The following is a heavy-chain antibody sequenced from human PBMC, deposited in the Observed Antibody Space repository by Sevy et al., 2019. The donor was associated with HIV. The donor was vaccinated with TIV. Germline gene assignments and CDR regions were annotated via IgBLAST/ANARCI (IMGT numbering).Heavy chain of an antibody. Sequence: GESLKISCAASGFTFSNYAMHWVRQAPGKGLEWVAVISYDGSNKYYADSVKGRFTISRDNSKNTLYLQMNSLRAEDTVVYYCARVDEQRWLRLYYFDYWGQGTLVTVSS. CDR2: ISYDGSNK. CDR1: GFTFSNYA. J-gene: IGHJ4*02. D-gene: IGHD5-12*01. V-gene: IGHV3-30*04. CDR3: ARVDEQRWLRLYYFDY.